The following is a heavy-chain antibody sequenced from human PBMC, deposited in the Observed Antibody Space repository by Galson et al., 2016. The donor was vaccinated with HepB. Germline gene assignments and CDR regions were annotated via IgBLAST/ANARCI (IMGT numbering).Heavy chain of an antibody. J-gene: IGHJ4*02. CDR1: GFTFTVYW. CDR3: VSGYDAHAYGY. D-gene: IGHD2-15*01. Sequence: SLRLSCAASGFTFTVYWMYWVRQAPGKGLVWVSHINLDGSTTTYADSVKGRFTTSRDNARNTLDLQMDSLRAEDAAVYYCVSGYDAHAYGYWGQGALVTVSS. V-gene: IGHV3-74*01. CDR2: INLDGSTT.